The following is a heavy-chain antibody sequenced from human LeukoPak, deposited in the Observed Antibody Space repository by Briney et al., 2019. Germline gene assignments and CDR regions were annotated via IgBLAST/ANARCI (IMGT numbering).Heavy chain of an antibody. CDR1: GDSISSSAYC. V-gene: IGHV4-39*07. CDR3: ARVPECSTASCFTSYFDS. CDR2: ICYGGSP. J-gene: IGHJ4*02. Sequence: SETLSLTCTVSGDSISSSAYCWGWIRQPPGKGLEWIGSICYGGSPYYSPSLLSRVTTSVDTSKNQFSLKLNSATAADTAVYYCARVPECSTASCFTSYFDSWGQGTLATVSS. D-gene: IGHD2-2*02.